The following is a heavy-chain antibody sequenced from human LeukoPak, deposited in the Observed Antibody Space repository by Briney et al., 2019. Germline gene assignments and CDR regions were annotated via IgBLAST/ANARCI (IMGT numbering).Heavy chain of an antibody. Sequence: PSETLSLTCTVSGGSISSYYWGWIRQPPGKGLESIGNIYYRGSTYYNPSLKSRVTMSVDTSKNQFSLKLSSVTAADTAVYYCARERGATRGPFDYWGQGTLVTVSS. CDR2: IYYRGST. CDR3: ARERGATRGPFDY. V-gene: IGHV4-39*07. CDR1: GGSISSYY. D-gene: IGHD5-24*01. J-gene: IGHJ4*02.